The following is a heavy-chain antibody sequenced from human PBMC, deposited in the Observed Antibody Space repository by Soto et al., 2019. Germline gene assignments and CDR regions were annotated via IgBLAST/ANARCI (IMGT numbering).Heavy chain of an antibody. CDR2: VFDSGTT. D-gene: IGHD2-2*01. CDR1: GGSISSWSYY. CDR3: ARRSPSTYAWFDP. J-gene: IGHJ5*02. Sequence: QVQLQESGPGLVKASETLSLTCTVSGGSISSWSYYWGWIRQSPGTGLEWIGTVFDSGTTYYNPSVKSRVTIIVDTTQNQFSLTLRSVAAADTAVYYGARRSPSTYAWFDPWGQGTLVTVSS. V-gene: IGHV4-39*01.